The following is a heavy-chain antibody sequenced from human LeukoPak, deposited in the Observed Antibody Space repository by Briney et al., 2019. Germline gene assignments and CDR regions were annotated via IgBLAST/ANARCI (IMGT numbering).Heavy chain of an antibody. CDR3: ARVHPYYDILTEGIDI. V-gene: IGHV1-18*01. Sequence: ASVKVSCKASGYTFTSYGISWVRQAPGQGLEWMGWISAYNGNTNYAQKLQGRVTMTTDTSTSTAYMELRSLRSDDTAVYYCARVHPYYDILTEGIDIWGQGTMVTVSS. J-gene: IGHJ3*02. CDR1: GYTFTSYG. CDR2: ISAYNGNT. D-gene: IGHD3-9*01.